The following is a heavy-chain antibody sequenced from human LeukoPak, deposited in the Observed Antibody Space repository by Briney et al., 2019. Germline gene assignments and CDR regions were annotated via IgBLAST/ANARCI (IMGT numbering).Heavy chain of an antibody. D-gene: IGHD6-6*01. V-gene: IGHV4-34*01. CDR3: AREGVKQLVDY. J-gene: IGHJ4*02. CDR1: GGSFSGYY. CDR2: INHSGST. Sequence: SETLSLTCAVYGGSFSGYYWSWIRQPPGKGPEWIGEINHSGSTNYNPSLKSRVTISVDTSKNQFSLKLSPVTAADTAVYYCAREGVKQLVDYWGQGTLVTVSS.